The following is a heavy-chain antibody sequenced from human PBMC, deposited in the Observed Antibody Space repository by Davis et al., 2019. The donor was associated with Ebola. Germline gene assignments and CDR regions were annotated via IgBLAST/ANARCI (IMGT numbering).Heavy chain of an antibody. J-gene: IGHJ6*02. CDR2: IKQDGSEK. CDR1: GFTFSSYW. D-gene: IGHD2-21*01. CDR3: ARVSPPVVVGMDV. Sequence: GGSLRLSCAASGFTFSSYWMSWVRQAPGKGLEWVANIKQDGSEKYYVDSVKGRFTISRDNAKNSLFLQMNSLRAEDTAVYYCARVSPPVVVGMDVWGQGTTVTVSS. V-gene: IGHV3-7*01.